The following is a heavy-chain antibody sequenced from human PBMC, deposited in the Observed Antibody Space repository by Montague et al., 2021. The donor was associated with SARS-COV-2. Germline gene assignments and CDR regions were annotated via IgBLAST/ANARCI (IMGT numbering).Heavy chain of an antibody. D-gene: IGHD2-2*02. CDR2: IYYSGST. CDR1: GGSISSYY. Sequence: SETLSLTCTVSGGSISSYYWSWIRQPPGKGLEWIGYIYYSGSTNYNPSLKSRVTISVDTSKNQFSLKLSSVTAADTAVYYCARESSYSRCSSTSCYTSVWFDHWGQGTLVTVSS. J-gene: IGHJ5*02. CDR3: ARESSYSRCSSTSCYTSVWFDH. V-gene: IGHV4-59*01.